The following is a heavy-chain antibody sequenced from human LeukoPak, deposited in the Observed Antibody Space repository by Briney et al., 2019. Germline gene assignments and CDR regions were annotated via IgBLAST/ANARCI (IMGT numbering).Heavy chain of an antibody. J-gene: IGHJ2*01. Sequence: PSGTLSLTCTVSGGSISSGGYYWGWLRQPPGKGLEWLGYIYHSGSTYYNPSLKSRVTISVDRSKNQFSLKLSSVTAADTAVYYCASKPPPSYYDFWSRSPDYWYFDLWGRGTLVTVSS. CDR2: IYHSGST. CDR1: GGSISSGGYY. CDR3: ASKPPPSYYDFWSRSPDYWYFDL. V-gene: IGHV4-30-2*01. D-gene: IGHD3-3*01.